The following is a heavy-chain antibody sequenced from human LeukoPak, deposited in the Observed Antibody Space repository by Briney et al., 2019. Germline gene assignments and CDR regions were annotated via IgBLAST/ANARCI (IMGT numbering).Heavy chain of an antibody. J-gene: IGHJ5*02. CDR3: AKVNRGYYGSGSYYTA. CDR2: ISGSGGST. V-gene: IGHV3-23*01. Sequence: GGSLRLSCAASGFTFSSYAMSWVRQAPGKGLEWVSAISGSGGSTYYADSVKGRFTISRDNSKNTLYLQMNSLRAEDTAVYYCAKVNRGYYGSGSYYTAWGQGTLVTVSS. D-gene: IGHD3-10*01. CDR1: GFTFSSYA.